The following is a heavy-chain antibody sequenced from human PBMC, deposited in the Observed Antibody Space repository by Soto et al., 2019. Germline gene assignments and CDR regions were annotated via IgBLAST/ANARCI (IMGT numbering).Heavy chain of an antibody. CDR2: IYPGDSDT. CDR1: GYSFTSHW. Sequence: PGESLKISCKGSGYSFTSHWIGWVRQMPGKGLEWMGIIYPGDSDTRYSPSFQGQVTISADKSISTAYLQWSSLKASDTAMYYCATQRGYCSGGSCPYGMDVWGQGTTVTVSS. V-gene: IGHV5-51*01. J-gene: IGHJ6*02. CDR3: ATQRGYCSGGSCPYGMDV. D-gene: IGHD2-15*01.